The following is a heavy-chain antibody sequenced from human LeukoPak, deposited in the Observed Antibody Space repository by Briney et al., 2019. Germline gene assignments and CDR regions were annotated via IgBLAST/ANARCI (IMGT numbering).Heavy chain of an antibody. Sequence: PGGSLRLSCAASGFTFSTYWMSWVRQAPGKGLEWVANIKQDGSDKYYVDSVKGRFTISRDNAKNSLYLQMNSLRAEDTAVYYCATGPQWFGELFCDYWGQRTLVSVSS. CDR2: IKQDGSDK. CDR3: ATGPQWFGELFCDY. V-gene: IGHV3-7*01. J-gene: IGHJ4*02. D-gene: IGHD3-10*01. CDR1: GFTFSTYW.